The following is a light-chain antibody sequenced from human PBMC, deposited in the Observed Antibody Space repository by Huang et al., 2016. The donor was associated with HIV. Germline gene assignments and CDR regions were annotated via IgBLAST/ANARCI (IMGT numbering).Light chain of an antibody. V-gene: IGKV3-15*01. CDR3: QQYDNWPPFT. CDR2: GAS. J-gene: IGKJ2*01. Sequence: EVVMTQSPATLSVSPGESATLSCRASQSVDNNLAWYQQRPGQAPRLLIYGASTKATDVAARVSGSGSGTDFTLTINNLQSEDSAVYYCQQYDNWPPFTFGQGTNLEI. CDR1: QSVDNN.